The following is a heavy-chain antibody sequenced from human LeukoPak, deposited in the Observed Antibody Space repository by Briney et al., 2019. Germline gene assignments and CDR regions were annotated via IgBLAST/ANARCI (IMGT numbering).Heavy chain of an antibody. V-gene: IGHV4-34*01. CDR1: GGSFSGYY. CDR2: INHSGST. Sequence: SETLSLTCAVDGGSFSGYYWSWIRQPPGKGLEWIGEINHSGSTNYNPSLKSRVTISVDTSKNQFSLKLSSVTAADTAVYYCARHRYYYGSGSYYRPYNWFDPWGQGTLVTVSS. CDR3: ARHRYYYGSGSYYRPYNWFDP. D-gene: IGHD3-10*01. J-gene: IGHJ5*02.